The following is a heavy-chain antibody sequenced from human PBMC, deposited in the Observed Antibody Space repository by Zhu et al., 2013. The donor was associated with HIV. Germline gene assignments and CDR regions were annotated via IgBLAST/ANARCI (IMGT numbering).Heavy chain of an antibody. V-gene: IGHV3-9*01. CDR1: GFTFDDYA. CDR3: AKDRSRYSSGWADY. D-gene: IGHD6-19*01. CDR2: ISWNSGSI. Sequence: EVQLVESGGGLVQPGRSLRLSCAASGFTFDDYAMHWVRQAPGKGLEWVSGISWNSGSIGYADSVKGRFTISRDNAKNSLYLQMNSLRAEDTALYYCAKDRSRYSSGWADYWGQGTLVTVSS. J-gene: IGHJ4*02.